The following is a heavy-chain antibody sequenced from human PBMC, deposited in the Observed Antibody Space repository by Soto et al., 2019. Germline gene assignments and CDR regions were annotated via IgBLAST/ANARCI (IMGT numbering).Heavy chain of an antibody. D-gene: IGHD3-22*01. CDR1: GFSLSTSGVG. CDR3: AHLTYYYDSSGYSARAEYVQH. J-gene: IGHJ1*01. Sequence: QITLKESGPTLVKPTQTLTLTCTFSGFSLSTSGVGVGWIRQPPGKAREWLALIYWDDEKRYSPSLKSRHNITKDTPKNQVVLTMDNMEHGDTATYYCAHLTYYYDSSGYSARAEYVQHWGQGTRLPDSS. CDR2: IYWDDEK. V-gene: IGHV2-5*02.